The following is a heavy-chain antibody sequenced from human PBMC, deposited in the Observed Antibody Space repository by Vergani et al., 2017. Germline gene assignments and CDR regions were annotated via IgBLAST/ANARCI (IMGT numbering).Heavy chain of an antibody. CDR2: IYPGDSDT. V-gene: IGHV5-51*01. J-gene: IGHJ4*02. D-gene: IGHD3-16*01. CDR3: AXAQGFSYNYGSDY. CDR1: GYNFPIHW. Sequence: EVQLVQSGAEVKKPGESLKISCKASGYNFPIHWIGWVRQMPGKGLEWMGVIYPGDSDTSYNPSFQGQVIISVDKSVSTVYLQWSNLKASDTALYYCAXAQGFSYNYGSDYWGQGTLVTVSS.